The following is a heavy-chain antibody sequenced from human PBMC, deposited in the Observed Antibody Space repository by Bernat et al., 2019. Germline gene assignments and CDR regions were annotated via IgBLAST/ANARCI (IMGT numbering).Heavy chain of an antibody. D-gene: IGHD1-26*01. Sequence: QVQLVQSVAEVKKPGYSVKVSCKASGGTFSSYTISWVRQAPGQGLEWMGRIIPILGIANYAQKFQGRVTITADKSTSTAYMELSSLRSEDTAVYYCARVVSGRYTQGDAFDIWGQGTMVTVSS. CDR3: ARVVSGRYTQGDAFDI. CDR1: GGTFSSYT. CDR2: IIPILGIA. J-gene: IGHJ3*02. V-gene: IGHV1-69*02.